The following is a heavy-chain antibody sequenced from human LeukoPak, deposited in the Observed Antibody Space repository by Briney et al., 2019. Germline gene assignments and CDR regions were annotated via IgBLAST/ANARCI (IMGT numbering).Heavy chain of an antibody. CDR2: ISAYNGNT. D-gene: IGHD3-22*01. J-gene: IGHJ4*02. CDR1: GYTFTSYG. Sequence: ASVTVSCTASGYTFTSYGISWVRQAPGQGLEWMGWISAYNGNTNYAQKLQGRVTMTTDTSTSTAYMELRSLRSDDTAVYYCARDFWYYDSSGNYPPLDYWGQGTLVTVSS. CDR3: ARDFWYYDSSGNYPPLDY. V-gene: IGHV1-18*01.